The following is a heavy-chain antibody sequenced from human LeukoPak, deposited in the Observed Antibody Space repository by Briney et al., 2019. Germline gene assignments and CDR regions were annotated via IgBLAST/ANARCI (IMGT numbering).Heavy chain of an antibody. V-gene: IGHV3-23*01. CDR2: ITATGVNT. CDR1: GFAFSNYA. D-gene: IGHD3-3*01. CDR3: AKAFSTWSLFFDS. Sequence: GGSLRLSCAASGFAFSNYAMSWVRQAPGKGLEWVSGITATGVNTFYADSVRGRFTLSRDNSNNALYLQVNSLRAEDTAVYYCAKAFSTWSLFFDSWGQGALVTVAS. J-gene: IGHJ4*02.